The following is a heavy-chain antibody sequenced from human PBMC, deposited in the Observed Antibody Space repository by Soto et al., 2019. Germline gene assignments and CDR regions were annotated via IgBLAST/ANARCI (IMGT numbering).Heavy chain of an antibody. Sequence: GSLRLCCASSRFTSSSYSMNWVRQAPGKGLEWFSSISSSSSYIYYADSVKGRFTISRDNAKNSLYLQMNSLRAEDTAVYYCAKQQLEVLDCMDVWGQGTTVTVS. V-gene: IGHV3-21*01. CDR1: RFTSSSYS. CDR3: AKQQLEVLDCMDV. CDR2: ISSSSSYI. D-gene: IGHD6-13*01. J-gene: IGHJ6*02.